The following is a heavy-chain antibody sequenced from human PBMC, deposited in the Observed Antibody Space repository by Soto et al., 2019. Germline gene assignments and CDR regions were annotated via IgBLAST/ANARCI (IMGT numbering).Heavy chain of an antibody. CDR1: GYTFTSYD. V-gene: IGHV1-8*01. CDR2: MNPNSGNT. D-gene: IGHD6-19*01. CDR3: ARMFGYSSGWVDY. Sequence: QVPLVQSGAEVKKPGASVKVSCKASGYTFTSYDINWVRQATGQGLEWMGWMNPNSGNTGYSQKFQGRVTMTRITSISTAYMELSSLTSEDTAIYYCARMFGYSSGWVDYWGQGTLITVSS. J-gene: IGHJ4*02.